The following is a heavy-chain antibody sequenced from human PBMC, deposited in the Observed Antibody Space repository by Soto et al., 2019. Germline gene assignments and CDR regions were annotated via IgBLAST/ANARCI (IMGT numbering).Heavy chain of an antibody. Sequence: EVQLVESGGGLVKPGGSLRLSCAASEFSFSSYSMNWVRQAPWKGMEWVSSISSSTSYIYYADSVKGRFTIARDNAKNSLYLQMNSLRAEDTAVYYSVSDTYYDYWSGAIDAFDYWGQGTLVTVSS. CDR3: VSDTYYDYWSGAIDAFDY. V-gene: IGHV3-21*01. J-gene: IGHJ4*02. D-gene: IGHD3-3*01. CDR1: EFSFSSYS. CDR2: ISSSTSYI.